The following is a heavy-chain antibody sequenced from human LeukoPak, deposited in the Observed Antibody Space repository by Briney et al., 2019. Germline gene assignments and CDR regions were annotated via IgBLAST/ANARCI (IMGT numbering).Heavy chain of an antibody. CDR2: ISGSGGST. J-gene: IGHJ4*02. CDR1: GFTFSSYG. D-gene: IGHD3-22*01. V-gene: IGHV3-23*01. Sequence: PGGSLRLSCAASGFTFSSYGMSWVRQAPGKGLEWVSAISGSGGSTYYADSVKGRFTISRDNSKNTLYLQMNSLRAEDTAVYYCAKDYYYYDSSGYSDYWGQGTLVTVSS. CDR3: AKDYYYYDSSGYSDY.